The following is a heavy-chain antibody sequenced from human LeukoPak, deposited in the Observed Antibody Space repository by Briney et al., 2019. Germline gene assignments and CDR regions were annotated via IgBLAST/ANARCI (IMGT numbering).Heavy chain of an antibody. Sequence: KPSETLSLTCAVYGGSFSRYYWSWIRQSPGKGLEWIAEIDHRGDTNYNPSVKSRVTISVDTSKNQFSLKVRSLSAADTAVYYCARGATTSETGYFDFWGQGTLVTVSS. CDR3: ARGATTSETGYFDF. CDR1: GGSFSRYY. CDR2: IDHRGDT. D-gene: IGHD1-1*01. J-gene: IGHJ4*03. V-gene: IGHV4-34*01.